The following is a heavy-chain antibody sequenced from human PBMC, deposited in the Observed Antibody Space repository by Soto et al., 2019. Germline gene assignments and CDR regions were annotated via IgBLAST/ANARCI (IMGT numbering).Heavy chain of an antibody. J-gene: IGHJ5*02. CDR2: ISGSGGST. V-gene: IGHV3-23*01. Sequence: EVQLLESGGGLVQPGGSLRLSCAASGFTFSSYAMSWVRQAPGKGLEWVSAISGSGGSTYYADSVKGRFTISRDNSKNTLYLQMNSLRAEDTAVYYCAKDGDAGTYYDFWSGPWWPYYWFDPWGQGTLVTVSS. D-gene: IGHD3-3*01. CDR3: AKDGDAGTYYDFWSGPWWPYYWFDP. CDR1: GFTFSSYA.